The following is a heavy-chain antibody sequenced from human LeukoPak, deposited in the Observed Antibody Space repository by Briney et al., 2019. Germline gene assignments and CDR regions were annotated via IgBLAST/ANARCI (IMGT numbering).Heavy chain of an antibody. D-gene: IGHD5-12*01. CDR1: GFTFSSYS. Sequence: GGSLRLSCAASGFTFSSYSMNWVRQAPGKGLEWVSYISGSSTNIYYADSVKGRFTISRDNAKNSLCLQMNSLRAEDTAVYYCASGSRRFDYWGQGTLVTVSS. CDR3: ASGSRRFDY. V-gene: IGHV3-48*01. CDR2: ISGSSTNI. J-gene: IGHJ4*02.